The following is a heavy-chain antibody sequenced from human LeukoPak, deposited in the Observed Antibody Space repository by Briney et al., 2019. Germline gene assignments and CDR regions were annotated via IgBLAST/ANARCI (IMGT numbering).Heavy chain of an antibody. CDR1: GFTFSSYA. J-gene: IGHJ4*02. CDR2: ISGSGGST. CDR3: AKLVSYSYGFYYFDY. V-gene: IGHV3-23*01. D-gene: IGHD5-18*01. Sequence: SGGSLRLSCAASGFTFSSYAMSWVRQAPGKGLDWVSAISGSGGSTYYADSAKGRFTISRDNSKNTLYLQMNSLRAEDTAVYYCAKLVSYSYGFYYFDYWGQGTLVTVSS.